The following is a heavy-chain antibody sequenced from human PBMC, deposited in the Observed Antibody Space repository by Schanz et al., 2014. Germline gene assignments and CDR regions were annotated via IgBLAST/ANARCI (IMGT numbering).Heavy chain of an antibody. CDR2: ISYDGSHK. Sequence: QVQLVQSGGGVVQPGRSLRLSCAASGFTFSNFAIHWVRQAPGKGLEWVAVISYDGSHKDYADSVKGRFTISRDNSKNTVFLQMNSLRGEDTAVYYCASADYTNYFDYWGQGTLVTVSS. CDR1: GFTFSNFA. V-gene: IGHV3-30*04. CDR3: ASADYTNYFDY. J-gene: IGHJ4*02. D-gene: IGHD4-4*01.